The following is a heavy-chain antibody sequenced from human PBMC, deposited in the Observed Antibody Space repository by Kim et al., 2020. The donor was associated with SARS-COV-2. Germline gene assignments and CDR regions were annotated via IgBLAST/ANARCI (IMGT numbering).Heavy chain of an antibody. D-gene: IGHD3-22*01. CDR2: ISSSSSYI. Sequence: GGSLRLSCAVSGFTFSSNSMNWVRQAPGKGLEWVSSISSSSSYIYYADSVKGRFTISRDNAKNSLYLQMNSLRAEDTAVYYCARDSPLLGYYDSSGYPDYRGQGTLVTVSS. CDR3: ARDSPLLGYYDSSGYPDY. CDR1: GFTFSSNS. V-gene: IGHV3-21*01. J-gene: IGHJ4*02.